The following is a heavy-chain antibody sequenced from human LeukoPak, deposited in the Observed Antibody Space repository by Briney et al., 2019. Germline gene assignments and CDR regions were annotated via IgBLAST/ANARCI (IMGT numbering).Heavy chain of an antibody. D-gene: IGHD3-10*01. CDR2: IYYTGST. Sequence: SETLSLTCTVSGGSITSYYWSWFRQPTGKGLEYIGYIYYTGSTNYNPSLKGRVTISVDTSKNQFSLKLSSVTAADTAVYYCARNTMVTRGPSWYYYGMDVWGQGTTVTVSS. CDR1: GGSITSYY. CDR3: ARNTMVTRGPSWYYYGMDV. J-gene: IGHJ6*02. V-gene: IGHV4-59*01.